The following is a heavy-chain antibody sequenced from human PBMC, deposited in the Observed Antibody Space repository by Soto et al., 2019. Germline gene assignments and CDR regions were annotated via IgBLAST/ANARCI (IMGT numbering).Heavy chain of an antibody. CDR2: IYPGDSDS. V-gene: IGHV5-51*01. CDR3: ARLSRRVAQESNYFDP. Sequence: PGESLKISCKGFDYTFAAYGMGWVRQLPGKGLEWMGIIYPGDSDSRYGPSFEGHVTFSVDKSISTAYLEWSSLKASDTAIYYCARLSRRVAQESNYFDPWGQGTLVTVSS. J-gene: IGHJ5*02. D-gene: IGHD2-8*01. CDR1: DYTFAAYG.